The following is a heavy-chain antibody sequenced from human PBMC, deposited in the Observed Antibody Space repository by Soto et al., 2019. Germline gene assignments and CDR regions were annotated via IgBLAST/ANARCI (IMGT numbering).Heavy chain of an antibody. CDR3: ARVAGGDYYYYGMDV. J-gene: IGHJ6*02. V-gene: IGHV5-10-1*01. CDR2: IDPSDSYT. Sequence: GESLKISCKGSGYSFTSYWISWVRQMPGKGLEWMGRIDPSDSYTNYSPSFQGHVTISADKSISTAYLQWSSLKASDTAMYYCARVAGGDYYYYGMDVWGQGTTVTAP. D-gene: IGHD3-16*01. CDR1: GYSFTSYW.